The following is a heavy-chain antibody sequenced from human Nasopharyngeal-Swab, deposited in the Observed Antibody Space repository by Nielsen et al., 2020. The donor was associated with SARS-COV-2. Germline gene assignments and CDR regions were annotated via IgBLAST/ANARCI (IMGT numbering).Heavy chain of an antibody. CDR2: IYYSGST. CDR1: GGSISSHY. CDR3: ARGWLLHAFDI. Sequence: SETLSLTCNVSGGSISSHYWSWIRQSPGKGLEWIGYIYYSGSTNYNPSLKSRVTISMATSRDQFSLKLSSVTAADTAVYYCARGWLLHAFDIWGQGTMVTVSS. D-gene: IGHD6-19*01. J-gene: IGHJ3*02. V-gene: IGHV4-59*11.